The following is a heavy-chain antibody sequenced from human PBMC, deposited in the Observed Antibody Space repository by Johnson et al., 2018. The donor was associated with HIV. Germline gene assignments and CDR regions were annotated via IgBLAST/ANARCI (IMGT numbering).Heavy chain of an antibody. Sequence: EKLVESGGGLVQPGGSLRLSCAASGFAVSKNYLTWVRQAPGKGLEWVSIIYSGGNTYYADSVKGRFTISRDNSKNSLFLQMNSLRAEDTALYYCAKEWLYSSGWYAFDIWGQGTMVTVSS. J-gene: IGHJ3*02. CDR3: AKEWLYSSGWYAFDI. CDR1: GFAVSKNY. D-gene: IGHD6-19*01. V-gene: IGHV3-53*04. CDR2: IYSGGNT.